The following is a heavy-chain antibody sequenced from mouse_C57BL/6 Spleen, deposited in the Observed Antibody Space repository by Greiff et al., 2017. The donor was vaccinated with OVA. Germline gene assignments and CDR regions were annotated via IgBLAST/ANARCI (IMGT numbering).Heavy chain of an antibody. Sequence: QVQLQQSGAELVKPGASVKLSCKASGYTFTDYSIHWVKQRPGQGLEWIGWFYPGSGSIKYNEKFKDKATLTADKSSSTAYMELSRMTSEDSAVYFCARHDRDGYYFDYWGQGTTLTVSS. V-gene: IGHV1-62-2*01. CDR3: ARHDRDGYYFDY. D-gene: IGHD2-3*01. CDR2: FYPGSGSI. CDR1: GYTFTDYS. J-gene: IGHJ2*01.